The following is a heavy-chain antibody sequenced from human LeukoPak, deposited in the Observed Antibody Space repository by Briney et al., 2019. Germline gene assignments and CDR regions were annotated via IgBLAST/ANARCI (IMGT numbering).Heavy chain of an antibody. Sequence: SETLSLTCTVSGGSISSYYWSWIRQPPGKGLEWIGYIYNSGSTNYNPSLKSRVTISVDTSKNQFSLKLSSVTAADTAVYYCARHSATYDILTGYRVPDAFDIWGQGTMVTVSS. CDR2: IYNSGST. J-gene: IGHJ3*02. CDR1: GGSISSYY. CDR3: ARHSATYDILTGYRVPDAFDI. V-gene: IGHV4-59*08. D-gene: IGHD3-9*01.